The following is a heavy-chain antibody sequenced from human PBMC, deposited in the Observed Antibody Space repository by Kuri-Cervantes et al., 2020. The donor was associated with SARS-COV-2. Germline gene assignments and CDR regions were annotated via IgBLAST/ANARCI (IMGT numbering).Heavy chain of an antibody. Sequence: SETLSLTCTVSGGSISSYYWSWIRQPPGKGLEWIGYIYDSGSTNYNPSLKSRVTISVDTSKNQFSQKLSSVTAADTAVYYCAREGSGWYGEDYYYYGMDVWGQGTTVTVSS. D-gene: IGHD6-19*01. CDR1: GGSISSYY. CDR3: AREGSGWYGEDYYYYGMDV. CDR2: IYDSGST. J-gene: IGHJ6*02. V-gene: IGHV4-59*01.